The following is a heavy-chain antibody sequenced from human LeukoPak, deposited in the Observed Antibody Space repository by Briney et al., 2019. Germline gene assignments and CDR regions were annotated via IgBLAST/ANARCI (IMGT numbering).Heavy chain of an antibody. CDR3: AKDGSRTFDY. CDR1: GFTFSSYA. J-gene: IGHJ4*02. D-gene: IGHD6-13*01. V-gene: IGHV3-23*01. CDR2: ISGSGGST. Sequence: PGGSLRLSCAVSGFTFSSYATSWVRQAPGKGLEWVSAISGSGGSTYYADSVKGRFTISRDNSKNTLYLQMNSLRAEDTAVYYCAKDGSRTFDYWGQGTLVTVSS.